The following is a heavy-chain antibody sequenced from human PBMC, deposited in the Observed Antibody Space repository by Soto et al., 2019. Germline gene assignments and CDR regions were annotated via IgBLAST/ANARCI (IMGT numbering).Heavy chain of an antibody. Sequence: QVQLVQSAAEVKKPGSSVKVSCKASGGTFSSYAISWVRQAPGQGLEWMGGIIPIFGTANYAQKFQGRVTITADESTSTAYMELSSLRSEDTAVYYCARVVAGTAAAGSFDYWGQGTLVTFSS. CDR2: IIPIFGTA. CDR3: ARVVAGTAAAGSFDY. J-gene: IGHJ4*02. V-gene: IGHV1-69*01. D-gene: IGHD6-13*01. CDR1: GGTFSSYA.